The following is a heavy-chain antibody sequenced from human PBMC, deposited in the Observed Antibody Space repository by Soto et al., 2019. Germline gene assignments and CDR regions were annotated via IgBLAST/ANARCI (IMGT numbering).Heavy chain of an antibody. CDR2: IIPIFGTA. V-gene: IGHV1-69*13. CDR3: ARGPSPMVWGVTWGQNCFDP. J-gene: IGHJ5*02. CDR1: GGTFTSYA. Sequence: SVKVSCKACGGTFTSYAISWVRQAPGQGLEWMGGIIPIFGTANYAQKFQGRVTITADESTSTAYMELSSLRSEDTAVYYCARGPSPMVWGVTWGQNCFDPWGQGTLVTVSS. D-gene: IGHD3-10*01.